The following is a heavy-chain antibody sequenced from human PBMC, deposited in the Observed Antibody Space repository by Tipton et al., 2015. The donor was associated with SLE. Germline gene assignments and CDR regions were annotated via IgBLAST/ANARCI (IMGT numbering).Heavy chain of an antibody. Sequence: SLRLSCAASGFTFSRYGMHWVRQAPGKGPEWVAFIRYEGSTKYYADSVKGRFTISRDNSKNMLYLQMNSLRVEDTASYYCARIRSTTKFDSWGPGTLVTVPS. CDR2: IRYEGSTK. CDR1: GFTFSRYG. CDR3: ARIRSTTKFDS. V-gene: IGHV3-30*12. D-gene: IGHD1-1*01. J-gene: IGHJ4*02.